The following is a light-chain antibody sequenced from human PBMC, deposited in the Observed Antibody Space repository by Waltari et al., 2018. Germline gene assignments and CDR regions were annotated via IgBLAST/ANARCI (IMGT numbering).Light chain of an antibody. J-gene: IGKJ1*01. Sequence: VIWMTQSPSLLSASPGDRVTTTCRMSQGISTYLAWYQQKPGRAPDLLIYGASILHSGVPSRFSGSGSGTDFTLTISSLQSEDVATYYCQHYYNFPWTFGQGTTV. CDR3: QHYYNFPWT. CDR2: GAS. V-gene: IGKV1D-8*03. CDR1: QGISTY.